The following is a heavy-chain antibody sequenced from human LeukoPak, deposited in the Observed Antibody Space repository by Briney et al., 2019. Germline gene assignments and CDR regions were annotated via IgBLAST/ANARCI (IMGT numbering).Heavy chain of an antibody. D-gene: IGHD2-15*01. CDR2: ISYDGSNK. CDR1: GFTFSSYA. J-gene: IGHJ3*02. Sequence: HPGGSLRLSCAASGFTFSSYAMHWVRQAPGKGLEWVAVISYDGSNKYYADSVKGRFTISRDNSKNTLYLQMNSLRAEDTAVYYCARYHRWYCGGGSCYSSAFDIWAQGTMVTV. CDR3: ARYHRWYCGGGSCYSSAFDI. V-gene: IGHV3-30-3*01.